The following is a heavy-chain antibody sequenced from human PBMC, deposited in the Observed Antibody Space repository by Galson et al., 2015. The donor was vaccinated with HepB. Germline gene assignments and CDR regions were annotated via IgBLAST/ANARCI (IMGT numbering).Heavy chain of an antibody. CDR2: IDWDDDK. CDR1: GFSLSTSGMC. V-gene: IGHV2-70*01. Sequence: PALVKPTQTLTLTCTFSGFSLSTSGMCVSWIRQPPGKALEWLALIDWDDDKYYNTSLKTRLTISKDTSKNQVVLTMTNMDPVDTATYYCARMRSVDTPDTVERYAFWSGYHYRAGWFDPWGQGTLVTVSS. J-gene: IGHJ5*02. D-gene: IGHD3-3*01. CDR3: ARMRSVDTPDTVERYAFWSGYHYRAGWFDP.